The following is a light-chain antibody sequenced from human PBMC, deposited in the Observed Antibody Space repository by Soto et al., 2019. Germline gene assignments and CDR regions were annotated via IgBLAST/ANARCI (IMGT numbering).Light chain of an antibody. Sequence: EIVMTQSPATLSVSPGERATLSCRASQSVSSNLAWYQQKPGQAPRLLIYAASRRATGIPDRFSGSGSGTDFTLTITRLEPEDFALYYCQQYGHSPRTFGQGTKVEIK. CDR3: QQYGHSPRT. J-gene: IGKJ1*01. V-gene: IGKV3-20*01. CDR1: QSVSSN. CDR2: AAS.